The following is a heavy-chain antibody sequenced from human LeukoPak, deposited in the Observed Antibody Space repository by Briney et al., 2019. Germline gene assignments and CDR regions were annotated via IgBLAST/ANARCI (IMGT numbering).Heavy chain of an antibody. CDR1: GFTFSSYA. Sequence: GRSLRLSCAASGFTFSSYAMHWVRQAPGKGLEWVAVISYDGSNKYYADSVKGRFTISRDNSKNTLYLQMNSLRAEDTAVYYCAGDSYGMDVWGQGTTVTVSS. J-gene: IGHJ6*02. CDR2: ISYDGSNK. V-gene: IGHV3-30-3*01. CDR3: AGDSYGMDV.